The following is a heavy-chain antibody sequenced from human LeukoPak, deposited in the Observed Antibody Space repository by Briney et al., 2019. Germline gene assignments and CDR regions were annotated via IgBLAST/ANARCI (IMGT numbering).Heavy chain of an antibody. J-gene: IGHJ3*02. CDR3: ARGDYYDSSGYSQIDDDAFDI. CDR2: IYTSGST. D-gene: IGHD3-22*01. V-gene: IGHV4-61*02. Sequence: PSETLSLTCTVSGGSISSGSYYWSWIRQPAGKGLEWIGRIYTSGSTNYNPSLKSRVTISVDTSKNQFSLKLSSVTAADTAVYYCARGDYYDSSGYSQIDDDAFDIWGQGTMVTVSS. CDR1: GGSISSGSYY.